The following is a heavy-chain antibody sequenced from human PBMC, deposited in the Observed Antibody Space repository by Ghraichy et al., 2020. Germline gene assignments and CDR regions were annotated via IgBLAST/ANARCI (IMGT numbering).Heavy chain of an antibody. V-gene: IGHV3-23*01. CDR2: IGGSGAII. CDR1: GFTFSNYA. D-gene: IGHD2-8*01. CDR3: AKKMMYGNTYYYFDN. Sequence: GESLNISCAASGFTFSNYAMTWVRQAPGKGLEWVSLIGGSGAIIFYADSVKGRFTISRDNSKNTLYLQMNSLRAEDTAIYYCAKKMMYGNTYYYFDNWGQGTLVTVS. J-gene: IGHJ4*02.